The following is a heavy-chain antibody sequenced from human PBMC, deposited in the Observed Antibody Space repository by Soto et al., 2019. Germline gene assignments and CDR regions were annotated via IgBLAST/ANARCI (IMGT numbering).Heavy chain of an antibody. V-gene: IGHV4-31*03. J-gene: IGHJ4*02. CDR3: ARAMRGVRGVIQIPPPMTLDY. D-gene: IGHD3-10*01. Sequence: PSETLSLTCTVSGGSISSGGYYWSWIRQHPGKGLEWIGYIYYSGSTYYNPSLKSRVTISVDTSKNQFSLKLSSVTAADTAVYYCARAMRGVRGVIQIPPPMTLDYWGQGTLVTVSS. CDR2: IYYSGST. CDR1: GGSISSGGYY.